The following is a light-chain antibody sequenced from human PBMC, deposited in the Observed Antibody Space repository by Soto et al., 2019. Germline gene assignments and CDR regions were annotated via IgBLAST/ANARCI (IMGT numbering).Light chain of an antibody. CDR2: EVS. V-gene: IGLV2-14*01. CDR1: SSDVGGYNY. CDR3: SSYTTNSTPYV. J-gene: IGLJ1*01. Sequence: QSALTQPASVSGSPGQSITISCTGSSSDVGGYNYVSWYQQHPGKAPKLIIYEVSNRPSGVSNRFSGSKSGNTASLTISGLQAEDEADYYCSSYTTNSTPYVFGNGTKVTVL.